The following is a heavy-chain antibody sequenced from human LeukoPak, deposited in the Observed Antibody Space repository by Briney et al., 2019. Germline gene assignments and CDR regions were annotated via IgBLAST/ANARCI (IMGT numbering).Heavy chain of an antibody. J-gene: IGHJ4*02. CDR2: ISGSGGST. CDR3: AKPHKITFGGIIVPDFDY. V-gene: IGHV3-23*01. D-gene: IGHD3-16*02. Sequence: GGSLRLSCAASGFTFSSYAMSWVRQAPGKGLEWVSAISGSGGSTYYADSVKGRFTISRDNSKNTLYLQMNSLRAEDTAVYYCAKPHKITFGGIIVPDFDYWGQGTLVTVSS. CDR1: GFTFSSYA.